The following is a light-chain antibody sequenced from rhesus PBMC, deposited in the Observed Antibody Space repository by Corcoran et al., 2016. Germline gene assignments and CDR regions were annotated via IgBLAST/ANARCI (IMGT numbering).Light chain of an antibody. CDR2: EVS. CDR3: SSYAGSNTFI. V-gene: IGLV2-32*02. Sequence: QAALTQPRSVSGSPGQSVTISCTGTSSDIGGYNYVSWYQQHPGTTPKLMIYEVSKRPSGVSDRFSGSKSDNTASLTISGLQADDEADYYCSSYAGSNTFIFGAGTRLTVL. J-gene: IGLJ1*01. CDR1: SSDIGGYNY.